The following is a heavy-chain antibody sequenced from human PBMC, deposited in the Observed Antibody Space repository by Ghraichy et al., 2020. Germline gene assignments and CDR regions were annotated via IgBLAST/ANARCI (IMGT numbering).Heavy chain of an antibody. CDR2: ISAYNGNT. Sequence: ASVKVSCKASGYTFTSYGISWVRQAPGQGLEWMGWISAYNGNTNYAQKLQGRVTMTTDTSTSTAYMELRNLRSDDTAVYYCARDPFRANTVTTFRYGMDVWGQGTTVTVSS. V-gene: IGHV1-18*01. CDR3: ARDPFRANTVTTFRYGMDV. D-gene: IGHD4-17*01. CDR1: GYTFTSYG. J-gene: IGHJ6*02.